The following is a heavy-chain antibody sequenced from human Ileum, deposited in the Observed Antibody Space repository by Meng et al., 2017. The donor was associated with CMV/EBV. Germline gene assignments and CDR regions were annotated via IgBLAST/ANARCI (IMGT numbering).Heavy chain of an antibody. J-gene: IGHJ5*02. V-gene: IGHV1-69*05. D-gene: IGHD3-3*01. CDR2: IIPIFGTA. Sequence: SWVRQAPGQGLEWMGGIIPIFGTANYAQKFQGRVTITTDESTSTAYMELSSLRSEDTAVYYCARESVSGRGATIFGVVTVGNWFDPWGQGTLVTVSS. CDR3: ARESVSGRGATIFGVVTVGNWFDP.